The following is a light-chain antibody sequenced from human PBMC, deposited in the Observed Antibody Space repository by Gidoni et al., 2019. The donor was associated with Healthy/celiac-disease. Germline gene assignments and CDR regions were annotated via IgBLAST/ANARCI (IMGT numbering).Light chain of an antibody. CDR1: QSLLHSNGYNY. V-gene: IGKV2-28*01. CDR3: RQALQTPLT. CDR2: LGS. Sequence: DIVMTQSPLSLPVTPGEPASISCRSSQSLLHSNGYNYWDWYLQKPGQSPQLLIYLGSNRASGVPDRFSGSGSGTDFTLKISRVEAEDVGVYYCRQALQTPLTFGGGTKVEIK. J-gene: IGKJ4*01.